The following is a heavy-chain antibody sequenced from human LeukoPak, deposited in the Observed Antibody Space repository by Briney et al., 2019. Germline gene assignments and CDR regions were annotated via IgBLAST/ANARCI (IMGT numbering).Heavy chain of an antibody. V-gene: IGHV3-30-3*01. CDR2: ISYDGSNK. Sequence: GGSLRLSCAASGFTFSSYAMHWVRQAPGKGXXXXXXISYDGSNKYYADSVKGRFTISRDNSKNTLYLQMNSLRAEDTAVYYCARDSYYGSGIPPDYWGQGTLVTVSS. D-gene: IGHD3-10*01. CDR3: ARDSYYGSGIPPDY. J-gene: IGHJ4*02. CDR1: GFTFSSYA.